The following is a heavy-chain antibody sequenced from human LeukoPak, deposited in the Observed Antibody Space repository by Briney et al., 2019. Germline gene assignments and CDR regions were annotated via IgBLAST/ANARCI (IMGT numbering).Heavy chain of an antibody. V-gene: IGHV3-33*08. D-gene: IGHD1-26*01. CDR1: GFIFCNFA. CDR3: ARGIVGATYFDY. Sequence: GRSLRLSCVASGFIFCNFAMHWVRQAPGKGLEGVAVIWYDGINKYYADSVKVRFTISRDNSKNTLYLQMNGLRAEDTAGYYWARGIVGATYFDYWGQGTLVTVSS. J-gene: IGHJ4*02. CDR2: IWYDGINK.